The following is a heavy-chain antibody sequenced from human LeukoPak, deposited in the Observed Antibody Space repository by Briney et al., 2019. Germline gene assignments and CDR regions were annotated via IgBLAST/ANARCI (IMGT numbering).Heavy chain of an antibody. V-gene: IGHV3-23*01. CDR1: GFTFSSYA. CDR2: ISGSGDNT. CDR3: AKHKENYGDSCLDDY. Sequence: TGGSLRLSRAASGFTFSSYAMSGVRQAPGKGLEGVSVISGSGDNTYYAGSVKGRLTISRDNSKNTLYLQMNSLRGEDTAVYYCAKHKENYGDSCLDDYWGQGTLVTVSS. J-gene: IGHJ4*02. D-gene: IGHD4-17*01.